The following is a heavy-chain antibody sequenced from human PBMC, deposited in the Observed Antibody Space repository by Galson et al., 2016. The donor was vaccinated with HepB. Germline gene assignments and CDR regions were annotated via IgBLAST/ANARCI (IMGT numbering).Heavy chain of an antibody. J-gene: IGHJ4*02. D-gene: IGHD3-16*01. CDR3: ASNGGSPSGRLGATEGLDY. Sequence: SLRLSCAASGFSVNNNYMTWVRQAPGKGLEWVSVIYGGGSTYFADSVKGRFTMSRDTSKNTLYLQMNSLRAEDTAVYYCASNGGSPSGRLGATEGLDYWGLGTLVTVSS. CDR1: GFSVNNNY. CDR2: IYGGGST. V-gene: IGHV3-53*01.